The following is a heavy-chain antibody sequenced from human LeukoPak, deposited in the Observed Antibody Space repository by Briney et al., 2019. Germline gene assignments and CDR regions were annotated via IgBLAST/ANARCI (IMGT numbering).Heavy chain of an antibody. Sequence: GASVKVSCKASGYTFNGYYTHWVRQAPGQGLEWMGWINPNSGDTNYAQKFQGRVTMTGDTSINTAYMELSRLRSDDTAVYYCARELRRITLVTPLDYWGQGTLVTVSS. J-gene: IGHJ4*02. CDR2: INPNSGDT. D-gene: IGHD4-23*01. CDR3: ARELRRITLVTPLDY. CDR1: GYTFNGYY. V-gene: IGHV1-2*02.